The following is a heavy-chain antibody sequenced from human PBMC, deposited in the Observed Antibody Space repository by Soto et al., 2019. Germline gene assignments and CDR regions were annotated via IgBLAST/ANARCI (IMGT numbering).Heavy chain of an antibody. CDR1: GFTFSSYS. D-gene: IGHD1-26*01. J-gene: IGHJ4*02. CDR3: ASDRGRYSGAAVFDY. CDR2: ISSSSSYI. Sequence: EVQLVESGGGLVKPGGSLRLSCAATGFTFSSYSMNWVRQAPGKGLEWVSSISSSSSYIYDADSVKGRFTISRDNAKNSLYLQMNSLRAEATAVSYWASDRGRYSGAAVFDYWGQGTLVTVAS. V-gene: IGHV3-21*01.